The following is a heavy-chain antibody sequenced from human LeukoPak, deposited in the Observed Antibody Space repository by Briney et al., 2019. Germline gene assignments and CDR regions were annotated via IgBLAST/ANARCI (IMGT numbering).Heavy chain of an antibody. CDR3: ARGGSEGATKRSGTDY. CDR2: IKQDGSEK. J-gene: IGHJ4*02. CDR1: GFTFSSYW. V-gene: IGHV3-7*01. Sequence: GGSLRLSCAGSGFTFSSYWMSWVRQAPGKGLEWVANIKQDGSEKYYVDSVKGRFTISRDNANNSLYPQMNSLRAEDTAVYYCARGGSEGATKRSGTDYWGQGTLVTVSS. D-gene: IGHD1-26*01.